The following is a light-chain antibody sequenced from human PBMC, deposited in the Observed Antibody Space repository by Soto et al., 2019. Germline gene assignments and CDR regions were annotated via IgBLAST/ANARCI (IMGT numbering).Light chain of an antibody. CDR1: QTISNW. CDR3: QQYDSYSYT. CDR2: DAS. V-gene: IGKV1-5*01. J-gene: IGKJ2*01. Sequence: IQMTQSPSTLSASVGDRVTITCRASQTISNWLAWYQQKTGKAAKLLIYDASSLERGVPSRFSGSRSGTEFTLTISSLQPDDFATYYCQQYDSYSYTFGQGTKLEIK.